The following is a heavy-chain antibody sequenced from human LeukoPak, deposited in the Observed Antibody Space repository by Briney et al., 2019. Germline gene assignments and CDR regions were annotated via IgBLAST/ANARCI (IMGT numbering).Heavy chain of an antibody. J-gene: IGHJ6*03. D-gene: IGHD6-13*01. V-gene: IGHV3-21*01. CDR3: AKGGIHRGYYYYYMDV. CDR2: ISSSSSYI. Sequence: GGSLRLSCAASGFTFSSYGMHWVRQAPGKGLEWVSSISSSSSYIYYADSVKGRFTISRDNAKNSLYLQMNSLRAEDTAVYYCAKGGIHRGYYYYYMDVWGKGTTVTISS. CDR1: GFTFSSYG.